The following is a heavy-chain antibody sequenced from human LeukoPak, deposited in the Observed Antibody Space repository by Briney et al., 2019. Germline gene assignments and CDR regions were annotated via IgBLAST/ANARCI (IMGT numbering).Heavy chain of an antibody. CDR2: IYSSGDI. D-gene: IGHD2-21*02. Sequence: SETLSLTCAVSGGSVNGYYWSWIRQTPGMGLEWIGYIYSSGDINYNPSLTSRLTMSVDTSNNQVSLKLSSVTAADTAVYFCARQPPNTASFDYWGQGTLVTVSS. CDR1: GGSVNGYY. J-gene: IGHJ4*02. V-gene: IGHV4-59*02. CDR3: ARQPPNTASFDY.